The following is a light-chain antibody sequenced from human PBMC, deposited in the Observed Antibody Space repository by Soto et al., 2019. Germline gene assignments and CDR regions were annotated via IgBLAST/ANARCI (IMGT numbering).Light chain of an antibody. V-gene: IGKV1-9*01. CDR3: QQLHNYPLT. J-gene: IGKJ4*01. CDR2: AAS. Sequence: DIPLTQSPSFLSASVGDRVTITCRDSQGISTYLAWYQQKPGKAPKLLIYAASTLQSGVPSRFSGSGSGTEFTLTVSSLQPEDFATYYCQQLHNYPLTFGGGTKVEIK. CDR1: QGISTY.